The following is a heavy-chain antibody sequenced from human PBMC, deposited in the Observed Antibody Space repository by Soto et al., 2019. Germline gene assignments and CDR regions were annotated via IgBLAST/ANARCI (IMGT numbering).Heavy chain of an antibody. CDR3: AKEGIAGKNKPYYYYHYMDV. CDR2: ISYDGSNK. V-gene: IGHV3-30*18. J-gene: IGHJ6*03. D-gene: IGHD6-13*01. Sequence: QVQLVESGGGVVQPGRSLRLSCAASGFTFSSYGMHWVRQAPGKGLEWVAVISYDGSNKYYADSVKGRFTISRDNSKNTLYLQMNSLRAEDTAVYYCAKEGIAGKNKPYYYYHYMDVWGKGTTVTVSS. CDR1: GFTFSSYG.